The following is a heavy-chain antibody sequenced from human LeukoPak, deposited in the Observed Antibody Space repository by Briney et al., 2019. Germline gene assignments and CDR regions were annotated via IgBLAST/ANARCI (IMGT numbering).Heavy chain of an antibody. D-gene: IGHD3-10*01. CDR3: VLYGLGSPH. J-gene: IGHJ4*02. CDR1: GFSFSIYY. V-gene: IGHV3-74*01. Sequence: GGSLRLSCAASGFSFSIYYMHWLRQAPGKGLVWVSRINSDGTTTVYADSVRGRFTISRDNAKNTLYLRMNGLRAEDTAVYYCVLYGLGSPHWGQGTLVTVS. CDR2: INSDGTTT.